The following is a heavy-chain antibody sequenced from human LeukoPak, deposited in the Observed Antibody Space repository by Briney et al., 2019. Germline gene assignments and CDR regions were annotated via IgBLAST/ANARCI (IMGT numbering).Heavy chain of an antibody. V-gene: IGHV4-38-2*02. D-gene: IGHD3-16*01. CDR3: ARGGGLVGPSDY. Sequence: SETLSLTCSVSGFSVSGCYYWGWIRQTPGEGLEWIGSIHHGASSYYNPSLRSRVTVSLDTPKNQFSLRMTSVTAADTAVYYCARGGGLVGPSDYWGQGILVTVSA. CDR2: IHHGASS. J-gene: IGHJ4*02. CDR1: GFSVSGCYY.